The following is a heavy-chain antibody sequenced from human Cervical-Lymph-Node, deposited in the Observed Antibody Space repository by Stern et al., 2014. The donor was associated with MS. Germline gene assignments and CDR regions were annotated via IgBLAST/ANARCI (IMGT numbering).Heavy chain of an antibody. CDR2: FDPEDGET. J-gene: IGHJ2*01. CDR3: AVMVRDDWYFDL. V-gene: IGHV1-24*01. Sequence: QVQLQQSGAEVKKPWASVKVSCKVSGYTLTELSMHWVRQAPGKGLEWMGGFDPEDGETIYAQKFHARVTMTEDTSTDTAYMELSSLRSEDTAVYYCAVMVRDDWYFDLWGRGTLVTVSS. D-gene: IGHD3-10*01. CDR1: GYTLTELS.